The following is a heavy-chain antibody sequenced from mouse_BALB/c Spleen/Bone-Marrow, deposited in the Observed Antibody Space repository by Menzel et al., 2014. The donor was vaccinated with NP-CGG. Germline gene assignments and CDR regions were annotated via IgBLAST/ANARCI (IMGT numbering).Heavy chain of an antibody. CDR1: GFTFSSFG. CDR3: ARGNYGFSFYYAMDY. D-gene: IGHD1-1*01. Sequence: EVKLVESGGGLVQPGGSRKLSCAASGFTFSSFGMHWVRQAPEKGLEWVAYISSGSSTIYYADTVKGRFTISRDNPKNTLFLQMTSLRPEDTAMYYCARGNYGFSFYYAMDYWGQGTSVTVSS. CDR2: ISSGSSTI. J-gene: IGHJ4*01. V-gene: IGHV5-17*02.